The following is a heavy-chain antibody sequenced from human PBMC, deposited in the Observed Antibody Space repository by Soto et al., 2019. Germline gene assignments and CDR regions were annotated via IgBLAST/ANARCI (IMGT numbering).Heavy chain of an antibody. CDR2: ISGSGGST. CDR1: GFTFSSYA. D-gene: IGHD6-25*01. J-gene: IGHJ6*02. Sequence: EVQLLESGGGLGQPGGSLRLSCAASGFTFSSYAMSWVRQAPGKGLEWVSAISGSGGSTYYADSVKGRFTISRDNSKNTLYLQMNSLRAEDTAVYYCARIIAAQYYYYYGMDVWGQGTTVTVSS. V-gene: IGHV3-23*01. CDR3: ARIIAAQYYYYYGMDV.